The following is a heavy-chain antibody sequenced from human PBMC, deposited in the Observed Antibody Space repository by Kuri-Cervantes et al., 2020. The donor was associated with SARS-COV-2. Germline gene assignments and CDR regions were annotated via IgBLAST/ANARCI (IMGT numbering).Heavy chain of an antibody. V-gene: IGHV1-69*13. Sequence: SVKVSCKASGGTFSSYAISWVRQAPGQGLEWMGRVIPIFGTANYAQKFQGRVTITADESTSTAYMELSSLRSEDTAVYYCARPSKGRPGYCSSTSCYIGGGWFDPWGQGTLVTVSS. CDR1: GGTFSSYA. CDR2: VIPIFGTA. J-gene: IGHJ5*02. D-gene: IGHD2-2*02. CDR3: ARPSKGRPGYCSSTSCYIGGGWFDP.